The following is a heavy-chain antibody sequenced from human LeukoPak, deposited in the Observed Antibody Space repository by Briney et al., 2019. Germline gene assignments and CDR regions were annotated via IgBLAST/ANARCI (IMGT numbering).Heavy chain of an antibody. Sequence: SETLSLTCAVYGGSFSGYYWSWIRQPPGKGLEWIGSIYHSGSTYYNPSLKSRVTISVDTSKNQFSLKLSSVTAADTAVYYCASGITMVRGVSNWFDPWGQGTLVTVSS. CDR3: ASGITMVRGVSNWFDP. J-gene: IGHJ5*02. V-gene: IGHV4-34*01. CDR2: IYHSGST. CDR1: GGSFSGYY. D-gene: IGHD3-10*01.